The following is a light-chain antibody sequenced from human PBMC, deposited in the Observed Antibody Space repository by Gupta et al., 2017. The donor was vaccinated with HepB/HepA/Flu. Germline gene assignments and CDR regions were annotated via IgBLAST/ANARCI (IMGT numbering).Light chain of an antibody. V-gene: IGKV1-17*01. CDR3: LQQNSYPPMCS. J-gene: IGKJ2*04. CDR1: QGIRSD. CDR2: AAT. Sequence: DIQMTQSPSSLSASVGDTVTITCRASQGIRSDLGWYQVKPGKAPKRLIYAATSLQSGVPSRFSGSGAGTEFTLTISSLQPEDLATYYCLQQNSYPPMCSFGQGTKLEIK.